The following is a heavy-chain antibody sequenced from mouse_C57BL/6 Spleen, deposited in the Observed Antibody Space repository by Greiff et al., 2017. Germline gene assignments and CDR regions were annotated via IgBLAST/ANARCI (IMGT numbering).Heavy chain of an antibody. V-gene: IGHV5-4*01. J-gene: IGHJ2*01. CDR3: ARDLHWDGTFDY. Sequence: EVQRVESGGGLVKPGGSLKLSCAASGFTFSSYAMSWVRQTPEKRLEWVATISDGGSYTYYPDNVKGRFTISRDNAKNNLYLQMSHLKSEDTAMYYCARDLHWDGTFDYWGQGTTLTVSS. CDR1: GFTFSSYA. D-gene: IGHD4-1*01. CDR2: ISDGGSYT.